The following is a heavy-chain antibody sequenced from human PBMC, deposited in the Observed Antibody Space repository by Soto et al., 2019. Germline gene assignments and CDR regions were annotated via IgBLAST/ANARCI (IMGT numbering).Heavy chain of an antibody. J-gene: IGHJ2*01. CDR3: ARSYGDYAWYFDL. V-gene: IGHV3-53*04. CDR1: GFTVSSNY. Sequence: EVQLVESGGGLVQPGGSLRLSCAASGFTVSSNYISWVRQAPGKGLEWVSVIYSGGSTYYADSVKGRFTISRHNSKNTLYLQMNSLRAEDTAVYYCARSYGDYAWYFDLWGRGTLVTVSS. D-gene: IGHD4-17*01. CDR2: IYSGGST.